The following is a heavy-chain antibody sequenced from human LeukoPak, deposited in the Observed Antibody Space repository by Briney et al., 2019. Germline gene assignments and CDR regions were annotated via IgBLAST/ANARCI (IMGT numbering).Heavy chain of an antibody. CDR1: GGSISSYY. CDR2: IYYSGST. Sequence: PSETLSLXCTVSGGSISSYYWSWIRQPPGKGLEWIGYIYYSGSTNYNPSLKSRVTISVDTSKNQFSLKLSSVTAADTAVYYCARVKDGYNQFDYWGQGTLVTVSS. D-gene: IGHD5-24*01. V-gene: IGHV4-59*01. CDR3: ARVKDGYNQFDY. J-gene: IGHJ4*02.